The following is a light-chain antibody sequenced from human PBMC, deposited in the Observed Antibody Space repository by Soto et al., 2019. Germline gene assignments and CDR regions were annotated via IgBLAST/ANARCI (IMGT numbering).Light chain of an antibody. CDR2: DAS. Sequence: EIVLTQSPGTLSLSPGERATLSCRASQSVDSTYLAWYQQKPGQAPRLLIYDASSRATGIPDRFSGSGSGTDFTLTISRLEPEDFAVYYCQHYGSSAFTFGPGTKVDIK. V-gene: IGKV3-20*01. CDR1: QSVDSTY. CDR3: QHYGSSAFT. J-gene: IGKJ3*01.